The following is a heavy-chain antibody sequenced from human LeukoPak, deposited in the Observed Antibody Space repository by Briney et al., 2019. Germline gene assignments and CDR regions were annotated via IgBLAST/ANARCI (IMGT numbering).Heavy chain of an antibody. D-gene: IGHD5-24*01. CDR1: GFTFSSYA. CDR3: AKGRWLQNSGFDY. Sequence: GGSLRLSCAASGFTFSSYAMSWVRQAPGKGLEWVSAISGSGGSTYYADSVKGRFTISRDNSKNTLYLQMNSQRAEDTAVYYCAKGRWLQNSGFDYWGQGTLVTVSS. V-gene: IGHV3-23*01. CDR2: ISGSGGST. J-gene: IGHJ4*02.